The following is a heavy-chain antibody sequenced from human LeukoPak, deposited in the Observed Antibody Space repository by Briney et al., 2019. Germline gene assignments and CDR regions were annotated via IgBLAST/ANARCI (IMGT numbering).Heavy chain of an antibody. J-gene: IGHJ4*02. V-gene: IGHV3-53*01. CDR1: GFTVSSNY. D-gene: IGHD1-26*01. CDR3: AREGIVGAIDY. CDR2: IYSGGST. Sequence: GGSLRLSCAASGFTVSSNYMSWVRQAPGKGLEWVSVIYSGGSTYYADSVKGRFTISRDNSKNTLYPQMNSLRAEDTAVYYCAREGIVGAIDYWGQGTLVTVSS.